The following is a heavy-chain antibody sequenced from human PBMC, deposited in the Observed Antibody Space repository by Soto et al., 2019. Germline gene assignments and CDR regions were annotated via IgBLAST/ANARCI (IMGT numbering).Heavy chain of an antibody. CDR1: GYSFTSYL. Sequence: PGESLKISCKGSGYSFTSYLISWVRQMPGKGLEWMGRIDPSDSYTNYSPSFQGHVTISADKSIRTAYLQWSSVKASDTAMYYCARRAYDSSGYPTFDYWGQGTLVTVSS. D-gene: IGHD3-22*01. J-gene: IGHJ4*02. V-gene: IGHV5-10-1*01. CDR3: ARRAYDSSGYPTFDY. CDR2: IDPSDSYT.